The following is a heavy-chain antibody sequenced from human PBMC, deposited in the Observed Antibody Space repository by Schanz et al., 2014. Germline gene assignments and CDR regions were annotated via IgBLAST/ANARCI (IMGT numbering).Heavy chain of an antibody. V-gene: IGHV4-31*03. J-gene: IGHJ4*02. CDR2: ISYSGST. D-gene: IGHD3-3*01. Sequence: QVQLQESGPGLVKPSQTLSLTCTVSGGSVSSGGDYWSWIRQHPGKGLEWIGFISYSGSTYYNPSLKSRFTIPQDPSKNQSSLKLSSVTAADTAVYYCARDRRFFDRDDLYYFDSWGQGTLVTVSS. CDR3: ARDRRFFDRDDLYYFDS. CDR1: GGSVSSGGDY.